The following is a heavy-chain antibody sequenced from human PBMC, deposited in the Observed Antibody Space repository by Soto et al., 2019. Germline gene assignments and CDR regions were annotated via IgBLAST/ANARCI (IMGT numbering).Heavy chain of an antibody. D-gene: IGHD2-8*01. Sequence: SETLYLNCTVSGVSLGSSSCYSWSWTRQPPGKGLEWIGFISPFGTPDYNPSLKSRVTISVDRSKNHISLELSSVTAADTAVYYCSRGVLAWGPGTLVTVSS. V-gene: IGHV4-30-2*01. CDR2: ISPFGTP. CDR1: GVSLGSSSCYS. J-gene: IGHJ5*02. CDR3: SRGVLA.